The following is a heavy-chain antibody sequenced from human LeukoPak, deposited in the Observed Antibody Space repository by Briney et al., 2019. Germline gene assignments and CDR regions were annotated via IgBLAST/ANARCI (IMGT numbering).Heavy chain of an antibody. CDR1: GGSFSGYY. V-gene: IGHV4-34*01. CDR3: ARGGRYYDSSGPPPLDY. CDR2: INHSGST. J-gene: IGHJ4*02. D-gene: IGHD3-22*01. Sequence: SETLSLTCAVYGGSFSGYYWSWIRQPPGKELEWIGEINHSGSTNYNPSLKSRVTISVDTSKNQFSLKLSSVTAADTAVYYCARGGRYYDSSGPPPLDYWGQGTLVTVSS.